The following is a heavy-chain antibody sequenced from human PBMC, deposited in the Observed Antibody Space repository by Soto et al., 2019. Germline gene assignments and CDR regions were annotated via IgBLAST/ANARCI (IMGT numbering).Heavy chain of an antibody. CDR3: TRDPHALDF. CDR2: ISYTETK. CDR1: GFTFDTYS. Sequence: EVQLVESGGDLVQPGGSLRLSCAASGFTFDTYSMAWVRQAPGKGLEWVAYISYTETKQYADSVAGGFTNSRDNAKNSLYLQMDSLRVEDTAVYFCTRDPHALDFWGQGTLVTVSS. J-gene: IGHJ4*02. V-gene: IGHV3-48*01.